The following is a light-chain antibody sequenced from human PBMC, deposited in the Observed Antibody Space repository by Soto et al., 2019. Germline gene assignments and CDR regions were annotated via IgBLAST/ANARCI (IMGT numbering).Light chain of an antibody. CDR1: SGSIASNY. V-gene: IGLV6-57*04. CDR3: QSYDGNNVL. J-gene: IGLJ2*01. Sequence: NFMLTQPHSVSESPGKTVTISCTRSSGSIASNYVQWYQQRPGSAPTTVIYKDNQRPSGVPDRFSGSIDSSSNSASLTISGLKTEDEADYYCQSYDGNNVLFGGRTQLTVL. CDR2: KDN.